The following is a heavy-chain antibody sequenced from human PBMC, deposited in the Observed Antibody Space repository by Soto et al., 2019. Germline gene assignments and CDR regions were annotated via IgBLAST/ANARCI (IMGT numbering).Heavy chain of an antibody. CDR1: GYSFTNYW. V-gene: IGHV5-10-1*01. J-gene: IGHJ4*02. CDR3: ARSPRSSPYFDY. Sequence: GESLKISCKGSGYSFTNYWISWVRQMPGKGLVWMGRIDPSDSYTNYSPSFQGHVIMSADKSISTAYLQWSSLKASDTAFYFCARSPRSSPYFDYWGQGALVTVSS. D-gene: IGHD6-13*01. CDR2: IDPSDSYT.